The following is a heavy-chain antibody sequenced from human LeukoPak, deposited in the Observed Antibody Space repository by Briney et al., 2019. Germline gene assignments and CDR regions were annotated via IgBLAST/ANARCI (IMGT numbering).Heavy chain of an antibody. Sequence: GGSLRLSCAASGFTFTTYGMHWVRQAPGKGLEWVAFIQYDGSIKYYGDSVKGRFTISRDNSKNTLYLQMNSPRPEDTAVYYCTRDSGSVWYEAHLDPWGQGTLVTVSS. CDR3: TRDSGSVWYEAHLDP. D-gene: IGHD6-19*01. CDR2: IQYDGSIK. CDR1: GFTFTTYG. V-gene: IGHV3-30*02. J-gene: IGHJ5*02.